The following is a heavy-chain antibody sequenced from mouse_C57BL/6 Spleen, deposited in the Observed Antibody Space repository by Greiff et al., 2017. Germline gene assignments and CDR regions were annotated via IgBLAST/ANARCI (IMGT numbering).Heavy chain of an antibody. Sequence: VQLQQPGAELVMPGASVKLSCKASGYTFTSYWMHWVKQRPGQGLEWIGNIDPSDSETHYNQKFKDKATLTVDKSSSTAYMQLSSLTSEDSAVYYCARLDSSGYVPFDYWGQGTTLTVSS. J-gene: IGHJ2*01. D-gene: IGHD3-2*02. CDR2: IDPSDSET. CDR3: ARLDSSGYVPFDY. V-gene: IGHV1-52*01. CDR1: GYTFTSYW.